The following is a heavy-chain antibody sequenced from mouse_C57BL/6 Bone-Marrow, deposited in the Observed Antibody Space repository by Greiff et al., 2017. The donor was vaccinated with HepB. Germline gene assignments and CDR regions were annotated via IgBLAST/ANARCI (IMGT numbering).Heavy chain of an antibody. CDR3: ASPSYYYGSSPYAMDY. Sequence: QVQLQQPGAELVKPGASVKLSCKASGYTFTSYWMHWVKQRPGQGLEWIGMIHPNSGSTNYNEKFKSKATLTVDKSSSTAYMQLSSLASEDSAVYYCASPSYYYGSSPYAMDYWGQGTSVTVSS. CDR1: GYTFTSYW. D-gene: IGHD1-1*01. CDR2: IHPNSGST. V-gene: IGHV1-64*01. J-gene: IGHJ4*01.